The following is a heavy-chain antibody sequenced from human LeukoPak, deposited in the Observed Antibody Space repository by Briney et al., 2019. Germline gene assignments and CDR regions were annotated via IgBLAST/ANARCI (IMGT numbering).Heavy chain of an antibody. CDR2: IIPIFGTA. V-gene: IGHV1-69*05. J-gene: IGHJ6*03. Sequence: SVKVSCKASGGTFSSYAISWVRQAPGQGLEWMGGIIPIFGTANYAQKFQGRVTITTDESTSTAYMELSSLRSDDTAVYYCARRATSASGSYYYYYYMDVWGKGTTVTVSS. CDR3: ARRATSASGSYYYYYYMDV. CDR1: GGTFSSYA. D-gene: IGHD1-26*01.